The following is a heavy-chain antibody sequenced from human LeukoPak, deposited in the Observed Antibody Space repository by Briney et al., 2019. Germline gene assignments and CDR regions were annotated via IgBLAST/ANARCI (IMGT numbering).Heavy chain of an antibody. CDR3: ARLIGELSDAFDI. CDR1: GYSFTSYW. J-gene: IGHJ3*02. CDR2: IYPGDTDT. D-gene: IGHD1-26*01. Sequence: GESLKISCKGSGYSFTSYWIGWVRQMPGKGVEGMGIIYPGDTDTRYSPSFQGQVTISADKSISTAYLQWSSLKASDTAMYYCARLIGELSDAFDIWDQGTMVTVSA. V-gene: IGHV5-51*01.